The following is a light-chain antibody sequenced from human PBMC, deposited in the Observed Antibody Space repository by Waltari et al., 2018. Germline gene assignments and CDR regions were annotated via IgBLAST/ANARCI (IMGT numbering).Light chain of an antibody. V-gene: IGKV3-20*01. CDR2: GAS. CDR1: QSVTNNH. Sequence: EIGLTQSPGTLSLSPGERAPLSCRASQSVTNNHLAWYQQKPGQAPRLLSHGASSRATGIPDRFSGSGSGTDFTLTSTRLEPEDFAVYYCHQYGSSPDTFGQGTKVQIK. CDR3: HQYGSSPDT. J-gene: IGKJ2*01.